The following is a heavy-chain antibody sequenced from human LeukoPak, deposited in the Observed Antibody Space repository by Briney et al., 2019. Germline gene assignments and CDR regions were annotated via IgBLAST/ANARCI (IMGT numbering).Heavy chain of an antibody. CDR2: ITSRSTT. V-gene: IGHV3-23*01. CDR3: AKDGNWARFED. Sequence: GSLRLSCAASGFIFSHYGMNWVRQAPGKGLEWVSGITSRSTTYYADSVKGRFTISRDDSKNMVWLQINSPTAEDTATYYCAKDGNWARFEDWGQGTLVTVSS. D-gene: IGHD7-27*01. J-gene: IGHJ4*02. CDR1: GFIFSHYG.